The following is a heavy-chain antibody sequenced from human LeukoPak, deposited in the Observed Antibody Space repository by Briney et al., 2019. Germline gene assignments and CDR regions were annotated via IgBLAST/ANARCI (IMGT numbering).Heavy chain of an antibody. Sequence: SETLSLTCTVPGETITGYYWSWIRQAAGKGLEWIGRINTSGSSDYNPSLKSRVTMSADKSTSQISLKLTSVTAADTAVYFCARGGGDYVGWFDPWGQGTLITVSS. CDR2: INTSGSS. CDR3: ARGGGDYVGWFDP. J-gene: IGHJ5*02. CDR1: GETITGYY. V-gene: IGHV4-4*07. D-gene: IGHD4-17*01.